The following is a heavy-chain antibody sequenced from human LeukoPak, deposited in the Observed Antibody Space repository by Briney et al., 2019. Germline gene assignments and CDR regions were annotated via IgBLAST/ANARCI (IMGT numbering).Heavy chain of an antibody. J-gene: IGHJ4*02. Sequence: GASVKVSCKASGGTFISYTISWVRQAPGQGPEWMGRFIPILGIANYAQKFQGRVTITADKSTSTAYMELSSLRSEDTAVYYCARDVGATTDYWGQGTLVTVSS. V-gene: IGHV1-69*04. CDR3: ARDVGATTDY. D-gene: IGHD1-26*01. CDR1: GGTFISYT. CDR2: FIPILGIA.